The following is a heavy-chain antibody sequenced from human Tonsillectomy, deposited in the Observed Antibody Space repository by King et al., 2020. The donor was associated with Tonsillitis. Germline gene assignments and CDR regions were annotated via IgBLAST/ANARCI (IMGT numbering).Heavy chain of an antibody. CDR3: ARGEDRHYYYGMDV. CDR1: GGSFSGYY. CDR2: INDSGST. J-gene: IGHJ6*02. Sequence: VQLQQWGAGLLKPSETLSLTCAVYGGSFSGYYWSWIRQPPGKRLEWIGDINDSGSTNCNPSLKSRGTISVDTSKNQFSLKLSSVTAADTAVYYCARGEDRHYYYGMDVWGQGTTVTVSS. V-gene: IGHV4-34*01.